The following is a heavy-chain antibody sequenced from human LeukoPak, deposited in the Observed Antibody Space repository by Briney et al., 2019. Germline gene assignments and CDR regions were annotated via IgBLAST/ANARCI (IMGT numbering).Heavy chain of an antibody. D-gene: IGHD3-22*01. CDR3: ASPGDYYDSSGPTDY. Sequence: SVKVSCTASGGTFSSYAISWVRQAPGQGLEWMGRIIPILGIADYAQKFQGRVTITADKTTSTAYMELSSLRSEDTAVYYCASPGDYYDSSGPTDYWGQGTLVTVSS. CDR2: IIPILGIA. J-gene: IGHJ4*02. CDR1: GGTFSSYA. V-gene: IGHV1-69*04.